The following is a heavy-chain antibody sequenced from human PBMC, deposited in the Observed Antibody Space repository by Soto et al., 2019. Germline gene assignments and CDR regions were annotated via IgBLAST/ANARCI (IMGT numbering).Heavy chain of an antibody. V-gene: IGHV3-23*01. Sequence: GGSLRLSCAASGSTFSSYAMSWVRQAPGKGLEWVSAISGSGGSTYYADSVKGRFTISRDNSKNTLYLQMNSLRAEDTAVYYCASEVPHYDFWSGHFDYWGQGTLVTVSS. CDR3: ASEVPHYDFWSGHFDY. J-gene: IGHJ4*02. CDR1: GSTFSSYA. D-gene: IGHD3-3*01. CDR2: ISGSGGST.